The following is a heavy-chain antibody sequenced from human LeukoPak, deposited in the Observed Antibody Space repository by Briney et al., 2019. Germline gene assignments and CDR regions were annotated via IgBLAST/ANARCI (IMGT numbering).Heavy chain of an antibody. CDR2: ISSSSSYI. V-gene: IGHV3-21*01. CDR3: ARGKLQWDWGGWFDP. Sequence: GGSLRLSCAASGFTFSSYEMNWVRQAPGKGLEWVSSISSSSSYIYYADSVKGRFTISRDNAKNSLYLQMNSLRAEDTAVYYCARGKLQWDWGGWFDPWGQGTLVTVSS. J-gene: IGHJ5*02. CDR1: GFTFSSYE. D-gene: IGHD1-26*01.